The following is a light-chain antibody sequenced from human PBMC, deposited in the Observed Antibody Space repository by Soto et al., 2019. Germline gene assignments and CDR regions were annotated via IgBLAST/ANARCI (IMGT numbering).Light chain of an antibody. CDR3: SSFVDRTSYV. CDR2: EVN. Sequence: QSALTQPPSVSGSPGQSVTISCTGTSSDVGAFNYVSWYQHHPGKVPKFLIYEVNKRPSGVPDRFSGSKSGNTASLTVSGLQPEDEAEYFCSSFVDRTSYVFGTGTRPPS. CDR1: SSDVGAFNY. V-gene: IGLV2-8*01. J-gene: IGLJ1*01.